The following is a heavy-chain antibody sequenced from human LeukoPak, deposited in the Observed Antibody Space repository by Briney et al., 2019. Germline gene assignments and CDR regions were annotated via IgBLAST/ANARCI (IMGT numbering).Heavy chain of an antibody. Sequence: SVKVSCKASGGTFSSYAISWVRQAPGQGLEWMGGIIPIFGTANYAQKFQGRVTITADESTSTAYMELSSLRSEGTAVYYCARDLLSPGVTTGVDAFDIWGQGTMVTVSS. CDR3: ARDLLSPGVTTGVDAFDI. CDR1: GGTFSSYA. CDR2: IIPIFGTA. D-gene: IGHD4-17*01. J-gene: IGHJ3*02. V-gene: IGHV1-69*01.